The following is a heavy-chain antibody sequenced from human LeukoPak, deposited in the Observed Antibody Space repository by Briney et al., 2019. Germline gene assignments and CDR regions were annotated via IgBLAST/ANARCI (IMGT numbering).Heavy chain of an antibody. D-gene: IGHD3-3*01. V-gene: IGHV1-18*01. J-gene: IGHJ4*02. CDR1: GGTFSSYA. Sequence: ASVKVSCKASGGTFSSYAISWVRQAPGQGLEWMGWISAYNGNTNYAQKLQGRVTMTTDTSTSTAYMELRSLRSDDTAVYYCARVLRFLEWSYSDYWGQGTLVTVSS. CDR2: ISAYNGNT. CDR3: ARVLRFLEWSYSDY.